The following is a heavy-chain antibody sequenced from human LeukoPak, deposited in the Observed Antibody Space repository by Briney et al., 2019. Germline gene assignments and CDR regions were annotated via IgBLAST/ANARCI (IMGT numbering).Heavy chain of an antibody. CDR1: GYTFTSYG. J-gene: IGHJ4*02. Sequence: GASVKVSCKASGYTFTSYGISWVRQAPGQGLEWMGWISAYNGNTNYAQKLQGRVTMTTDTSTSTAYMELRSLRSDDTAVYYCARDRVYYGSGSYGAPTDYWGQGTLVTVSS. D-gene: IGHD3-10*01. V-gene: IGHV1-18*01. CDR3: ARDRVYYGSGSYGAPTDY. CDR2: ISAYNGNT.